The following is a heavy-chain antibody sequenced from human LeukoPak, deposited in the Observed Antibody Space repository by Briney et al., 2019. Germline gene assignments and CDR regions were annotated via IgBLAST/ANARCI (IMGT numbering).Heavy chain of an antibody. CDR1: GYNFIYYA. D-gene: IGHD6-19*01. Sequence: ASVKVSCKASGYNFIYYAIHWVRQAPGQNLEWMGWINSDNGNTKYSQKFQGRVTITRDTSASTAYMDLSSLRSEDTAVYYCARGPYSSGWYGCPDYWGQGTLVTVSS. CDR3: ARGPYSSGWYGCPDY. J-gene: IGHJ4*02. V-gene: IGHV1-3*04. CDR2: INSDNGNT.